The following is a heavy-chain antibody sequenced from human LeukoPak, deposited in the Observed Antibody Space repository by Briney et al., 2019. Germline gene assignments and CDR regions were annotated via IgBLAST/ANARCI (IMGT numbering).Heavy chain of an antibody. CDR1: GFTFSSYG. CDR2: ISYDGSNK. CDR3: AKDVFDY. J-gene: IGHJ4*02. V-gene: IGHV3-30*18. Sequence: PGGSLRLSCAASGFTFSSYGMHWVRQAPGKGLEWVAVISYDGSNKYYADSVKGRFTISRDNSKNTLYLQMNSLRAEDTAVYYCAKDVFDYWGQGTLVTVS.